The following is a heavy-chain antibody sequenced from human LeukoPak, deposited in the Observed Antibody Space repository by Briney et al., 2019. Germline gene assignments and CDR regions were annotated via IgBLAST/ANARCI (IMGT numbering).Heavy chain of an antibody. J-gene: IGHJ4*02. V-gene: IGHV3-9*01. Sequence: PGRSLRLSCAASGFTFDDYAMHWVRQAPGKGLEWVSGISWNSGSIGYADSVKGRFTISRDNAKNSLYLQMNSLRAEDTALYYCAKDMGYSSGWYASDYWGQGTLVTVSS. D-gene: IGHD6-19*01. CDR2: ISWNSGSI. CDR1: GFTFDDYA. CDR3: AKDMGYSSGWYASDY.